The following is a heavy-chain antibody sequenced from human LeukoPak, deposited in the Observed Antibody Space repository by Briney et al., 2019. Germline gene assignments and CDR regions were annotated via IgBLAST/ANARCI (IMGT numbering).Heavy chain of an antibody. Sequence: GGSLRLSCAASGFTFSSYTMNWVRQVPGKGLEWVSSISSSSSSIYYADSVKGRFTISRDNAMKSLYLQMNSLRAEDTAVYYCARGREGIAARWWVEEPRWYFFDPWGQGTLVTVSS. CDR1: GFTFSSYT. J-gene: IGHJ5*02. CDR3: ARGREGIAARWWVEEPRWYFFDP. D-gene: IGHD6-6*01. CDR2: ISSSSSSI. V-gene: IGHV3-21*01.